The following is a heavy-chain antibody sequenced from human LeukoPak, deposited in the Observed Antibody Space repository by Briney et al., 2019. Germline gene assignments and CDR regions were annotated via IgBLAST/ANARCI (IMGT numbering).Heavy chain of an antibody. CDR3: ARPPGIAAAWFDP. V-gene: IGHV4-39*01. CDR2: IYSSGST. CDR1: GASISGSGYY. Sequence: SETLSLTCTVSGASISGSGYYWGWIRQPPGKGLEWIGSIYSSGSTYYNASLQSRVTISIETSKNQISLKLTSVTAADTAVYYCARPPGIAAAWFDPWGQGTLVTVSS. D-gene: IGHD6-13*01. J-gene: IGHJ5*02.